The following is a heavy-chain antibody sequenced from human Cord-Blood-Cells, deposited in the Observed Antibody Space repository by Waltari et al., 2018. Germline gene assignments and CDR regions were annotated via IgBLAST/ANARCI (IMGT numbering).Heavy chain of an antibody. Sequence: QVQLVQSGAEVKKPGSSVKVSCKASGGTFSSYALSWVRQAPGQGLEWMGGIIPIFGTANYAQKFQGRVTITADESTSTAYMELSSLRSEDTAVYYCARGCYYYDSIGYAFDIWGQGTMVTVSS. CDR2: IIPIFGTA. CDR3: ARGCYYYDSIGYAFDI. J-gene: IGHJ3*02. V-gene: IGHV1-69*01. CDR1: GGTFSSYA. D-gene: IGHD3-22*01.